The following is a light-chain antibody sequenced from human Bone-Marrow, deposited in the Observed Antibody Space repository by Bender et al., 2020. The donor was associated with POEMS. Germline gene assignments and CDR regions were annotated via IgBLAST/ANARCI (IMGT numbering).Light chain of an antibody. CDR1: NIGRRS. V-gene: IGLV3-21*02. Sequence: YVLTQPPSVSVAPGQTATLTCGGNNIGRRSVYWYQQRLGQAPVLVVCDDCDRPSGVPDRFSGSRSGTSASLAIAGLQAEDEAHFYCQCHDTTRGGDVFGSGTKVTVL. CDR2: DDC. J-gene: IGLJ1*01. CDR3: QCHDTTRGGDV.